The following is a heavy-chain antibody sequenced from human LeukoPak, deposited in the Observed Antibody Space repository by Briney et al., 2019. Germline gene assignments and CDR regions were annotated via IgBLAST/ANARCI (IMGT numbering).Heavy chain of an antibody. J-gene: IGHJ5*02. Sequence: SETLTLTCTVSGGSISSSSYYWGWIRQPPGKGLEWIGSIYYSGSTSYNPSLTSRVTISVDTSKNQFSLKLSSVTATDTAMYYCARQGGGDSYGYLHFLDWFDPWGQGTLVTVSS. CDR1: GGSISSSSYY. D-gene: IGHD5-18*01. CDR2: IYYSGST. CDR3: ARQGGGDSYGYLHFLDWFDP. V-gene: IGHV4-39*01.